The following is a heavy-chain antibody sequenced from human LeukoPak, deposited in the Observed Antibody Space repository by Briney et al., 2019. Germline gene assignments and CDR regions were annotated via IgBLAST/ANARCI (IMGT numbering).Heavy chain of an antibody. J-gene: IGHJ6*03. CDR2: IYYSGST. D-gene: IGHD2-2*03. V-gene: IGHV4-39*01. CDR3: ARHGLGHYYYMDV. CDR1: GGSISSSSYY. Sequence: RTSETLSLTCTVSGGSISSSSYYWGWIRQPPGKGLEWIGSIYYSGSTYYNPSLKSRVTISVDTSKNQFSLKLSSVTAADTAVYYCARHGLGHYYYMDVWGKGTTVTVSS.